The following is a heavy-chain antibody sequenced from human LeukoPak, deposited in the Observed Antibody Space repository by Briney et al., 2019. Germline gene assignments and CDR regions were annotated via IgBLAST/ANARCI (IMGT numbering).Heavy chain of an antibody. CDR3: AGYGSGSFWGYYYYGMDV. CDR1: GFTFSDYY. J-gene: IGHJ6*02. V-gene: IGHV3-11*01. CDR2: ISSSGSTI. Sequence: GGSLRLSCAASGFTFSDYYMSWIRQAPGKGLEWVSYISSSGSTIYYADSVKGRFTISRDNAKNSLYLQMNSLRAEDTVVYYCAGYGSGSFWGYYYYGMDVWGQGTTVTVSS. D-gene: IGHD3-10*01.